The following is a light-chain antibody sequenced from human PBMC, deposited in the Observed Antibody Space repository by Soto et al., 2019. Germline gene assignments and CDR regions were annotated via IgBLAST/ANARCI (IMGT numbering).Light chain of an antibody. CDR3: QQYDNVPLT. CDR1: QDISNY. J-gene: IGKJ4*01. V-gene: IGKV1-33*01. Sequence: DIQMTQSPSSLSASVGDRLTITCQASQDISNYLNWYQQKPGKAPKLLIYDASNLETGVPSRFSGSGSGTDFTFTISSLQPEDIATHYCQQYDNVPLTFGGGTKVEIK. CDR2: DAS.